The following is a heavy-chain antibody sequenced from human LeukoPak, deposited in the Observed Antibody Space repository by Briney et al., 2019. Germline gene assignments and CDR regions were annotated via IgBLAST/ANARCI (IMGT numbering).Heavy chain of an antibody. Sequence: ASVKVSCEASGYTFTSYDINWVRQATGQGLEWMGWMNPNSGNTGYAQKFQGRVTMTRNTSISTAYMELSSLRSEDTAVYYCARWVIDHSGWIHYYYGMDVWGQGTTVTVSS. CDR3: ARWVIDHSGWIHYYYGMDV. V-gene: IGHV1-8*01. J-gene: IGHJ6*02. CDR2: MNPNSGNT. CDR1: GYTFTSYD. D-gene: IGHD6-19*01.